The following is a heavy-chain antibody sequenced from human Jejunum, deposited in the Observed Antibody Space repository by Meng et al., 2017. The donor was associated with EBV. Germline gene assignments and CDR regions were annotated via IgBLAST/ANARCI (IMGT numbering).Heavy chain of an antibody. CDR2: IYWNDDK. V-gene: IGHV2-5*01. D-gene: IGHD3-10*01. CDR3: AHKFHYSVSGSYYNGVPFDY. J-gene: IGHJ4*02. CDR1: GFSLSTGGVG. Sequence: QITLKESGPTLVKPTQTLTLTCTFSGFSLSTGGVGVGWIRQPPGKALEWLTLIYWNDDKRYSPSLRSRLTITKDTSKNQVVLTLANVDPVDTATYYCAHKFHYSVSGSYYNGVPFDYWGQGTLVTVAS.